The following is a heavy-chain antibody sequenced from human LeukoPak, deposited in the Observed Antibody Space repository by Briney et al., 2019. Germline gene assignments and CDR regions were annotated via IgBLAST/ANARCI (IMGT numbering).Heavy chain of an antibody. V-gene: IGHV3-23*01. CDR2: ISGSGGST. J-gene: IGHJ4*02. CDR1: GFTFSSYA. Sequence: GGSLRLSCAASGFTFSSYAMSWVRQAPGKGLDWVSAISGSGGSTYYADSVKGRFTISRDNSKNTLYLQMNSLRAEDTAVYYCAKAKPHCSGGSCPLYFDYWGQGTLVTVSS. CDR3: AKAKPHCSGGSCPLYFDY. D-gene: IGHD2-15*01.